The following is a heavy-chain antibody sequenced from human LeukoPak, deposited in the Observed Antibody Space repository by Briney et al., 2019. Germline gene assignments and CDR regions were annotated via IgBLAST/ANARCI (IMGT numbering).Heavy chain of an antibody. V-gene: IGHV3-13*01. CDR2: IGTAGDT. CDR3: ARGYSSGWYP. D-gene: IGHD6-19*01. CDR1: GFTLSSYD. J-gene: IGHJ5*02. Sequence: GGPLRLSCAASGFTLSSYDMNWVRQATGKGLEWVSAIGTAGDTYYPGSVKGRFTISRENAKNSLYLQMNNLRAEDTAVYYCARGYSSGWYPWGQVTLVTVSS.